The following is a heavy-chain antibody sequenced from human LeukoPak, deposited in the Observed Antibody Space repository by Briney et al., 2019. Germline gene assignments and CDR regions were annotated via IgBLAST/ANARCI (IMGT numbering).Heavy chain of an antibody. Sequence: GGSLRLSCAASGFTFSSYSMNWVRQAPGKGLEWVSYISSSSSTIYYADSMRGRFTISRDNAKNSLYLQMNSLRDEDTAVYYCARSLLWFGELFLFDYWGQGTLVTVSS. D-gene: IGHD3-10*01. CDR3: ARSLLWFGELFLFDY. CDR2: ISSSSSTI. V-gene: IGHV3-48*02. J-gene: IGHJ4*02. CDR1: GFTFSSYS.